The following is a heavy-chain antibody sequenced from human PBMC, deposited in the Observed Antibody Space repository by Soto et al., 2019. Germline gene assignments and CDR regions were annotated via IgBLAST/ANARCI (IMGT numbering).Heavy chain of an antibody. CDR2: INAGNGNT. J-gene: IGHJ6*02. CDR3: ARDQNGSGSDNYCGMDV. V-gene: IGHV1-3*01. CDR1: GYTFTSYA. Sequence: ASVKVSCKASGYTFTSYAMHWVRQAPGQRLEWMGWINAGNGNTKYSQKFQGRVTITRDTSASTAYMELSSLRSEDTAVYYCARDQNGSGSDNYCGMDVWGQGTTVTVSS. D-gene: IGHD3-10*01.